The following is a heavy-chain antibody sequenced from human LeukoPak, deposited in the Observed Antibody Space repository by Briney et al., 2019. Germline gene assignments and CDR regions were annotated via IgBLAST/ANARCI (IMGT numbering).Heavy chain of an antibody. V-gene: IGHV4-39*01. J-gene: IGHJ4*02. Sequence: SETLSLTCTVSGGSISTSNYYWGWIRQPPGKGLEWIGSIYYTGSTYYNPSLNSRVTVSVDTSKNQFSLKLSPVTAAGTAVYYCASRTRFGELRFDYWGREPWTPSPQ. D-gene: IGHD3-10*01. CDR1: GGSISTSNYY. CDR2: IYYTGST. CDR3: ASRTRFGELRFDY.